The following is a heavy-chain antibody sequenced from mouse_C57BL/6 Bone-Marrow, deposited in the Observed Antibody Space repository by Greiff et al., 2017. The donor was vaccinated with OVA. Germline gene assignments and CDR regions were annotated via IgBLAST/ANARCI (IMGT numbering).Heavy chain of an antibody. Sequence: VNLVESGGGLVQPGESLKLSCESNEYEFPSHDMSWVRKTPEKRLELVAAINSDGGSTYYPDTMERRFIISRDNTKKTLYLQMRSLRSEDTALYYCARRGRSSYWYLDVWGTGTTVTVSS. V-gene: IGHV5-2*03. CDR2: INSDGGST. CDR3: ARRGRSSYWYLDV. J-gene: IGHJ1*03. D-gene: IGHD1-1*01. CDR1: EYEFPSHD.